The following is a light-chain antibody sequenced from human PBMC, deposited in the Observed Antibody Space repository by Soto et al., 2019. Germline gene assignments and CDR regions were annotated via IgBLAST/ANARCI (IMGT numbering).Light chain of an antibody. J-gene: IGKJ5*01. V-gene: IGKV3-15*01. CDR3: QQYNKWPPIT. CDR2: GAS. Sequence: EIVMTQSPATLSVSPGEGACLSCRASQSVRSNLAWYQQKPGQAPRLLIFGASTRATGIPARFSGSGSGTEFTLTISSLQSEDFAVYYCQQYNKWPPITFGQGTRLEIK. CDR1: QSVRSN.